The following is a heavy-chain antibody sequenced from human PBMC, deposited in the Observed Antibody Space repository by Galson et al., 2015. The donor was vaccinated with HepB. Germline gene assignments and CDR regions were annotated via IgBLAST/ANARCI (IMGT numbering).Heavy chain of an antibody. J-gene: IGHJ2*01. V-gene: IGHV1-24*01. CDR2: FDPEDGET. CDR3: ATEAARPKVKDWYFDL. CDR1: GYTLTELS. D-gene: IGHD6-6*01. Sequence: SVKVSCKVSGYTLTELSMHWVRQAPGKGLEWMGGFDPEDGETIYAQKFQGRVTMTEDTSTDTAYMELSSLRSEDTAVYYCATEAARPKVKDWYFDLWGRGTLVTVSS.